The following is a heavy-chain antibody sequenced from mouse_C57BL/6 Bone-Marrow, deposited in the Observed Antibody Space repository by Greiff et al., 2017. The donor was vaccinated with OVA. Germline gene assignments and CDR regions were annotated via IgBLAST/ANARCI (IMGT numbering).Heavy chain of an antibody. Sequence: QVQLKQSGPELVKPGASVKISCKASGYSFTSYYIHWVKQRPGQGLEWIGWIYPGSGNTKYNEKFKGKATLTADTSSSTAYMQLSSLTSEDSAVYYCATYGSDAMDYWGQGTSVTVSS. V-gene: IGHV1-66*01. J-gene: IGHJ4*01. CDR1: GYSFTSYY. CDR3: ATYGSDAMDY. CDR2: IYPGSGNT. D-gene: IGHD1-1*01.